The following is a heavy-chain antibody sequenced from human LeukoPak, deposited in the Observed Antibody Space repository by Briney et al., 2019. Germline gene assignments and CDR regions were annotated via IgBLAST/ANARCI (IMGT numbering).Heavy chain of an antibody. V-gene: IGHV4-34*01. Sequence: SETLSLTCAVYGGFFSGYYWSWIRQPPGKGLEWIGEINHSGSTNYNPSLKSRVTISVDTSKNQFSLKLSSVTAADTAVYYCARGGGYGDYSNWFDPWGQGTLVTVSS. CDR2: INHSGST. CDR1: GGFFSGYY. J-gene: IGHJ5*02. CDR3: ARGGGYGDYSNWFDP. D-gene: IGHD4-17*01.